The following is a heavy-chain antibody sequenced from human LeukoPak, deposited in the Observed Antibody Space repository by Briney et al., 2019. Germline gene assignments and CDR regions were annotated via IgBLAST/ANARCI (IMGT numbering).Heavy chain of an antibody. CDR2: TRNKANSYTT. J-gene: IGHJ3*02. D-gene: IGHD4-17*01. CDR1: GFTFSDHY. Sequence: PGGSLRLSCAASGFTFSDHYMDWVRQAPGKGLEWVGRTRNKANSYTTEYAASVKGRFTISGDDSKNSLYLQMNSLKTEDTAVYYCAREAYYGEGAFDIWGQGTMVTVSS. V-gene: IGHV3-72*01. CDR3: AREAYYGEGAFDI.